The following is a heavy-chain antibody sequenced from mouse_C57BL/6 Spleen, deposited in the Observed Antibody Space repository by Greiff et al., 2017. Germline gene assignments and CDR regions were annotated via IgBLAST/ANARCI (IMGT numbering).Heavy chain of an antibody. Sequence: EVMLVESGGGLVQPGGSLKLSCAASGFTFSDYGMAWVRQAPRKGPEWVAFISNLAYSIYYADTVTGRFTISRENAKNTLYLEMSSLRSEDTAMYYCARHEDYGSSYGYFDVWGTGTTVTVSS. D-gene: IGHD1-1*01. CDR2: ISNLAYSI. CDR3: ARHEDYGSSYGYFDV. CDR1: GFTFSDYG. J-gene: IGHJ1*03. V-gene: IGHV5-15*04.